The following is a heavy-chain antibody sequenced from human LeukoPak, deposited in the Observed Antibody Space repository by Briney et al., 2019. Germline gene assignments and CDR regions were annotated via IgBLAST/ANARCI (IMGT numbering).Heavy chain of an antibody. J-gene: IGHJ6*02. Sequence: SETLSLTCTVSGGSISSYYWSWIRQPPGKGLEWIGYIYYSGSTYYNPSLKSRVTISVDTSKNQFSLKLSSVTAADTAVYYCARWNYYDSSGYYYYGMDVWGQGTTVTVSS. CDR3: ARWNYYDSSGYYYYGMDV. CDR2: IYYSGST. V-gene: IGHV4-30-4*08. D-gene: IGHD3-22*01. CDR1: GGSISSYY.